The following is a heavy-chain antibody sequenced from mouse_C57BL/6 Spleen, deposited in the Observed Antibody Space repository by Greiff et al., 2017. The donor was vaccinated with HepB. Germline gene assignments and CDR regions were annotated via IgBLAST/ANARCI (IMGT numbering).Heavy chain of an antibody. Sequence: QVHVKQPGAELVMPGASVKLSCKASGYTFTSYWMHWVKQRPGQGLEWIGEIDPSDSYTNYNQKFKGKSTLTVDKSTSTAYMQLSSLTSEDSAVYYCARGNGPWFAYWGQGTLVTVSA. J-gene: IGHJ3*01. D-gene: IGHD1-1*02. V-gene: IGHV1-69*01. CDR1: GYTFTSYW. CDR3: ARGNGPWFAY. CDR2: IDPSDSYT.